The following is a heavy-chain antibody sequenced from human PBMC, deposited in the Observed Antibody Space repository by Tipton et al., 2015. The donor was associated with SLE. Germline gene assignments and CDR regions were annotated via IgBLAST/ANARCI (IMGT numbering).Heavy chain of an antibody. CDR1: GGSFSGYY. V-gene: IGHV4-34*01. Sequence: TLSLTCAVYGGSFSGYYWSWIRQPPGKGLEWIGEINHSGSTKYNPSLKSRVTISVDTSKNQFSLKVTSVTAADTALYYCARDIWNYGSGTFFPFDSWGQGTLVTVSS. D-gene: IGHD3-10*01. CDR3: ARDIWNYGSGTFFPFDS. J-gene: IGHJ4*02. CDR2: INHSGST.